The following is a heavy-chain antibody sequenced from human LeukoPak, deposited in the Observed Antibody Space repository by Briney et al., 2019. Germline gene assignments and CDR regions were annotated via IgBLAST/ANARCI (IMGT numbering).Heavy chain of an antibody. CDR1: GYTFTSYA. D-gene: IGHD2-21*02. V-gene: IGHV1-3*01. Sequence: EASVKVSCKASGYTFTSYAMHWVRQAPGQRLEWMGWINAGNGNTKYSQKFQGRVTITRDTSASTAYMELSSLRSEDTAVYYCARGGHIVVVTATPYYYGMDVWGQGTTVTVSS. CDR2: INAGNGNT. J-gene: IGHJ6*02. CDR3: ARGGHIVVVTATPYYYGMDV.